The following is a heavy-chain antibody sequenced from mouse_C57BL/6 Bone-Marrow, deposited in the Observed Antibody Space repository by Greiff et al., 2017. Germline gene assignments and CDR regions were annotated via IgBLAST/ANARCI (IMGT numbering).Heavy chain of an antibody. D-gene: IGHD6-1*01. CDR1: GYTFTDYE. CDR3: TRTGGVLAELED. Sequence: QVQLQQSGAELVRPGASVTLSCKASGYTFTDYEMHWVKQTPVHGLEWIGAIDPETGGTAYNQKFKGKAILTADKSSSTAYMELRSLTSEASAVSYCTRTGGVLAELEDGGQGTLGNVAA. J-gene: IGHJ3*01. V-gene: IGHV1-15*01. CDR2: IDPETGGT.